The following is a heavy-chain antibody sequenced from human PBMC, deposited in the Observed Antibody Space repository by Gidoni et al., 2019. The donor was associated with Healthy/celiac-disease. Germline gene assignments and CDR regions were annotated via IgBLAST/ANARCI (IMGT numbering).Heavy chain of an antibody. CDR3: AREGSAAAGSYYFDY. CDR1: GYTFTSYG. J-gene: IGHJ4*02. CDR2: ISAYNGNT. D-gene: IGHD6-13*01. Sequence: QVQLVKSGAEVKKPGASVKLSCKASGYTFTSYGISWVRQAPGQGLEWMGWISAYNGNTNYAQKLQCRVTITTDTSTSTAYMELRSLRSDDTAVYYCAREGSAAAGSYYFDYWGQGTLVTVSS. V-gene: IGHV1-18*01.